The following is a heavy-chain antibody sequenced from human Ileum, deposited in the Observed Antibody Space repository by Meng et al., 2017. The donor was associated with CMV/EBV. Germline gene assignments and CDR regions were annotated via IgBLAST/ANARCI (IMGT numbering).Heavy chain of an antibody. CDR3: VRSSGWSLFDY. Sequence: QELLMQCGAGVKAPGASVKVSCKTSGYTFSDYYMHWVRQAPGQGLEWMGWIRSDGSATNYAQKLRDRVTMTRDASVSTAYMELSGLTSDDTAVYFCVRSSGWSLFDYWGPGALVTVSS. V-gene: IGHV1-2*02. CDR1: GYTFSDYY. J-gene: IGHJ4*02. D-gene: IGHD6-19*01. CDR2: IRSDGSAT.